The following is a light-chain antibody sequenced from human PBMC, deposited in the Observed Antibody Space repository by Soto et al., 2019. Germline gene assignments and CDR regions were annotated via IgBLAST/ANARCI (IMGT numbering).Light chain of an antibody. CDR1: QSVSSN. V-gene: IGKV3-15*01. Sequence: EIVMTQSPATLSVSPGERATLTCRASQSVSSNLAWYQQKPGQAPRLLIYGASTRATGIPARFSGSGSGTEFSLTISNLQSEDFTVYYCQQYNNWPPISFGQGTRLEIK. J-gene: IGKJ5*01. CDR3: QQYNNWPPIS. CDR2: GAS.